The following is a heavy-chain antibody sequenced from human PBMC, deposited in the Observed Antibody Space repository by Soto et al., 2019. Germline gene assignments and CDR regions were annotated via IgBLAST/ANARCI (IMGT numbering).Heavy chain of an antibody. V-gene: IGHV3-53*02. J-gene: IGHJ2*01. Sequence: EVQLVETGGGLIQPGGSLRLSCAASGFTVSSNYMSWVRQAPGQGLEWVSVIYSGGSTYYADSVKGRFTISSDNSKNTLYLQRNSLRAEDTAVYYCAGPSSGWSAHTGPGDCDLWGRGTLVTVSS. D-gene: IGHD6-19*01. CDR1: GFTVSSNY. CDR2: IYSGGST. CDR3: AGPSSGWSAHTGPGDCDL.